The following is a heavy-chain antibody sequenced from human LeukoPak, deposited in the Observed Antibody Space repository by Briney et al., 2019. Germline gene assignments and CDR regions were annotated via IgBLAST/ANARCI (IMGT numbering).Heavy chain of an antibody. CDR2: ISGSGGST. CDR1: GFTFSSYW. V-gene: IGHV3-23*01. D-gene: IGHD5-18*01. CDR3: AKAAGRGYNYGDYFDY. Sequence: GGSLRLSCAASGFTFSSYWMHWVRQAPGKGLEWVSAISGSGGSTYYADSVKGRFTISRDNSKNTLYLQMNSLRAEDTAVYYCAKAAGRGYNYGDYFDYWGQGTLVTVSS. J-gene: IGHJ4*02.